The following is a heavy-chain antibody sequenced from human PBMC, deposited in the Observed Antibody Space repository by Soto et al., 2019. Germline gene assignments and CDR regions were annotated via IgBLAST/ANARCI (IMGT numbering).Heavy chain of an antibody. Sequence: PSETLSLTCTVSGGSISSSSYYWGWIRQPPGKGLEWIGSIYFSGSTHYNVSLTSRVTISVDTSRNQFSLKLSSVTATDTAVYYCARHVRGWQLRLDNRGQGALVTVSS. V-gene: IGHV4-39*01. J-gene: IGHJ4*02. CDR3: ARHVRGWQLRLDN. CDR1: GGSISSSSYY. D-gene: IGHD6-13*01. CDR2: IYFSGST.